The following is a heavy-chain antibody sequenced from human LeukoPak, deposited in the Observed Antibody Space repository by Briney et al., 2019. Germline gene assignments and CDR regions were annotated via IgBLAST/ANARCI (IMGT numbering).Heavy chain of an antibody. V-gene: IGHV3-48*03. D-gene: IGHD3-10*01. Sequence: GGTLRLSCAASGFTFSSYEMNWVRQAPGKGLEWVSYISSSGSTIYYADSVKGRFTISRDNAKNSLYLQMNSLRAEDTAVYYCARVEPGGYYFDYWGQGTLVTVSS. CDR1: GFTFSSYE. CDR2: ISSSGSTI. J-gene: IGHJ4*02. CDR3: ARVEPGGYYFDY.